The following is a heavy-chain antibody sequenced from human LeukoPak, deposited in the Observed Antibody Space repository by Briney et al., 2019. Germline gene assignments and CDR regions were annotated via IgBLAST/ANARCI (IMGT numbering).Heavy chain of an antibody. CDR1: GYTFTGYY. V-gene: IGHV1-2*02. D-gene: IGHD2-2*01. CDR3: ARGGRVVPAAIDY. CDR2: INPNSGGT. Sequence: ASVKVSCKASGYTFTGYYMHWVRQAPGQGLEWMGWINPNSGGTNCAQKFQGRVTMTRDTSISTAYMELSRLRSDDTAVYYCARGGRVVPAAIDYWGQGTLVTVSS. J-gene: IGHJ4*02.